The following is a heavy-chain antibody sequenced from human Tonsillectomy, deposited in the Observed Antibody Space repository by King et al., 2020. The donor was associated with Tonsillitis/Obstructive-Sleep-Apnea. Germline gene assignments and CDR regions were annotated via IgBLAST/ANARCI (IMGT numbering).Heavy chain of an antibody. D-gene: IGHD5-12*01. V-gene: IGHV3-73*01. CDR3: TTGYGDY. CDR2: IRSKANSYAT. J-gene: IGHJ4*02. CDR1: GFTFSDST. Sequence: VQLVESGGGLVQPGGSLKLSCAASGFTFSDSTMHWFRQASGKGLEWVGRIRSKANSYATVYAASVKGRFTISRHDSKNTAYLQMNSLKTEDTAVYHCTTGYGDYWGQGTLVTVSS.